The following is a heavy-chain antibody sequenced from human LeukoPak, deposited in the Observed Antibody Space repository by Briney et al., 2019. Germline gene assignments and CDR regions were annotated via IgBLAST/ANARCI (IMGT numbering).Heavy chain of an antibody. V-gene: IGHV4-31*03. J-gene: IGHJ4*02. CDR1: GGSISSGGYY. Sequence: SQTLSLTCTVSGGSISSGGYYWSWIRQHPGKGLEWIGYIYYSGSTYYNPSLKSRVTISVDTSKNQFSLKLSSVTAADTAVYYCARHQVYGSGSLCYFDYWGQGTLVTVSS. D-gene: IGHD3-10*01. CDR2: IYYSGST. CDR3: ARHQVYGSGSLCYFDY.